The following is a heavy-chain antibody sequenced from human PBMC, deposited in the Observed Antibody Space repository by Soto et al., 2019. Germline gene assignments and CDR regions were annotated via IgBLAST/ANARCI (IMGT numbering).Heavy chain of an antibody. Sequence: GASVKVSCKAPGDTFTSYYLNWVRQAPGQGLEWMGVINPHGGSTKYAQKFQGRITMTRDTSRSTVYMELSSLRSDDTAIYYCARASGGNFGIIIEGSNWFDHWGQGTLVTVSS. CDR3: ARASGGNFGIIIEGSNWFDH. CDR1: GDTFTSYY. D-gene: IGHD3-3*01. J-gene: IGHJ5*02. V-gene: IGHV1-46*01. CDR2: INPHGGST.